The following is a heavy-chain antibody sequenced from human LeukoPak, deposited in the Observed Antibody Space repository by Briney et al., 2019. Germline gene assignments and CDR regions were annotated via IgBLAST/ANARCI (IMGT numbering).Heavy chain of an antibody. V-gene: IGHV4-34*01. J-gene: IGHJ6*03. D-gene: IGHD5-12*01. Sequence: PSETLSLTCAVYGGSFSGYYWSWIRQPPGKGLEWIGEINHSGSTNYNPSLKSRVTISVDTSKNQFSLKLSSVTAADTAVYYCARSRWVSWLFYMDVWGKGTTVTVSS. CDR2: INHSGST. CDR3: ARSRWVSWLFYMDV. CDR1: GGSFSGYY.